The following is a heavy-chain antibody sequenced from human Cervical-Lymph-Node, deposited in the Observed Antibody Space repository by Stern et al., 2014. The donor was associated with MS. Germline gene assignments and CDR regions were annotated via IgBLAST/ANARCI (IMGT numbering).Heavy chain of an antibody. D-gene: IGHD3-16*02. CDR2: ISGSRSAI. CDR1: GFTFSNYG. CDR3: ARDHYEYIWGSYRYTENCLDF. V-gene: IGHV3-48*02. Sequence: VQLVESGGTLVQPGGSLRLSCAASGFTFSNYGMNWVRPAPGKGLEWVSYISGSRSAIFHADSVKGRFTISRDNAKKAVHLQMTSLRDEDTAVYYCARDHYEYIWGSYRYTENCLDFWGQGTLVTVSS. J-gene: IGHJ4*02.